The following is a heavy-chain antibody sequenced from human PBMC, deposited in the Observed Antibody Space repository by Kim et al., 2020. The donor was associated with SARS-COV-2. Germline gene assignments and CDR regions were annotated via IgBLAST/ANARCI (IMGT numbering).Heavy chain of an antibody. CDR1: GGSINRYS. CDR3: ARHGTNNWFDP. J-gene: IGHJ5*02. V-gene: IGHV4-59*08. CDR2: IYYSGST. Sequence: SETLSLTCTVSGGSINRYSWTWIRQPPGKGLEWIGCIYYSGSTNYNPSLKSRVTISVDTSKNQFSLRLSSVTAADTAVYYCARHGTNNWFDPWGQGTRVT.